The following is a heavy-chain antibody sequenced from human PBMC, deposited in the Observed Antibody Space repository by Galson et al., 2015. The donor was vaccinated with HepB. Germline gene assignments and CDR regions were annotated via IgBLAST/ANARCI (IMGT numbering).Heavy chain of an antibody. CDR1: GFTFSSYA. D-gene: IGHD1-7*01. V-gene: IGHV3-23*01. CDR2: IGTRGGT. CDR3: TRELGPPGHWYFDL. Sequence: SLRLSCAASGFTFSSYAMGWVRQAPGKGLELVSSIGTRGGTDYADFVKGRFTISRDNSKNTLYLQMNSLRAEDTAVYYCTRELGPPGHWYFDLWGRGTLVTVSS. J-gene: IGHJ2*01.